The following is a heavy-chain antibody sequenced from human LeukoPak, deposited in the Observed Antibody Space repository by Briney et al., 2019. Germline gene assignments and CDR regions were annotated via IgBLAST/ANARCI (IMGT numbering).Heavy chain of an antibody. D-gene: IGHD1-20*01. Sequence: PGGSLRLSCAASGFALSAYWMNWVRQAPGKGLEWVSVLTGDGGTYYADSVKGRFTNSRDDSKNTLFLQMNSLRAEDTAVYFCAKVKWKLIGYFDYWGQGTLVTVSS. CDR1: GFALSAYW. V-gene: IGHV3-23*01. CDR2: LTGDGGT. CDR3: AKVKWKLIGYFDY. J-gene: IGHJ4*02.